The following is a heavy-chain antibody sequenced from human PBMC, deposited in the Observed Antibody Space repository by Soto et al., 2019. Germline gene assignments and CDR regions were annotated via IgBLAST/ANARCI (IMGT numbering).Heavy chain of an antibody. D-gene: IGHD3-3*01. CDR3: ARDSLHRYDFWSGSISYMDV. V-gene: IGHV3-48*01. CDR2: ISSSSSTI. J-gene: IGHJ6*03. CDR1: GFTFSSYS. Sequence: EVQLVESGGGLVQPGGSLRLSCAASGFTFSSYSMNWVRQAPGKGLEWVSYISSSSSTIYYADSVKGRFTISRDNAKNSLYLQMNSLRAEDTAVYYCARDSLHRYDFWSGSISYMDVWGKGTTVTVSS.